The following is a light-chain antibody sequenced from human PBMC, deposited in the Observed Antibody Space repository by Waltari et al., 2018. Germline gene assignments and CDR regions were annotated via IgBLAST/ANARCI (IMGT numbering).Light chain of an antibody. CDR2: KAS. Sequence: DIQMTQSPSTLSASVGDRVTITCRASQTVEKWLDGYPQKPGKVPKVLISKASSLESGAPSRFSGSGAGTAFTLSISSLQLDDFATYYCQQYYNYSWTFGQGTKVDI. CDR1: QTVEKW. J-gene: IGKJ1*01. V-gene: IGKV1-5*03. CDR3: QQYYNYSWT.